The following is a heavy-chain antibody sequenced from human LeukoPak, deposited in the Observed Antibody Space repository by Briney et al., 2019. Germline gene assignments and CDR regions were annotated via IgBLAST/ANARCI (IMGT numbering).Heavy chain of an antibody. V-gene: IGHV7-4-1*02. D-gene: IGHD3-9*01. CDR1: GYTFTSYA. CDR2: INTNTGNP. J-gene: IGHJ4*02. Sequence: ASVKVSCKASGYTFTSYAMNWVRQAPGQGLEWMGWINTNTGNPTYAQGFTGRFVFSLDTSVSTTYLQISSLKAEDTAVYYCARDSGHDILTGYPDYWGQGTLVTVSS. CDR3: ARDSGHDILTGYPDY.